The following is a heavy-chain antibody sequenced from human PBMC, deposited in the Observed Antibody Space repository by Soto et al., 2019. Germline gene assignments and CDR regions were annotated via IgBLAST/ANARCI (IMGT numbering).Heavy chain of an antibody. Sequence: SGPTLVNPTQTLTLTCMFSGFSLTTSGAAVAWIRQSPGKALEWLSLIYWDDDKRYNPSLKSRLTITKDTSKNQVVLTMTNMDPVDTGTYYCSHRPVVVGADYFAYPAQRTLVTGSS. V-gene: IGHV2-5*02. CDR2: IYWDDDK. D-gene: IGHD2-21*01. CDR3: SHRPVVVGADYFAY. CDR1: GFSLTTSGAA. J-gene: IGHJ4*02.